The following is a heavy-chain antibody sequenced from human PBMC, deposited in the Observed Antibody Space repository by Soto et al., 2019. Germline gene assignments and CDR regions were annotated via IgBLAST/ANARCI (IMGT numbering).Heavy chain of an antibody. D-gene: IGHD3-9*01. CDR2: IYYSGST. J-gene: IGHJ6*02. Sequence: WEPLSLTCTVSGGSIISYYWSWIRQPPGKGLEWIGYIYYSGSTNYNPSLKSRVTISVDTSKNQFSLKLSSVTAADTAVYYCARDSSGYYDILTGSYYYYYGMDVWGQGTTVTVSS. CDR1: GGSIISYY. CDR3: ARDSSGYYDILTGSYYYYYGMDV. V-gene: IGHV4-59*01.